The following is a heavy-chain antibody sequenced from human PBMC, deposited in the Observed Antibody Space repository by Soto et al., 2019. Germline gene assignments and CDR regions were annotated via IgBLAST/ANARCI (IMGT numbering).Heavy chain of an antibody. V-gene: IGHV6-1*01. J-gene: IGHJ6*02. Sequence: PSQTLSLTCAISGDSVSSNSAAWNWIRQSPSRGLEWLGRTYYRSKWYSDYAVSVKSRITINPDTSKNQFSLQLNSVTPEDTAVYYCARSNWGRSRKGYYDVWSGPALGYYGVDVWGQGTTVTVSS. CDR2: TYYRSKWYS. CDR1: GDSVSSNSAA. D-gene: IGHD3-3*01. CDR3: ARSNWGRSRKGYYDVWSGPALGYYGVDV.